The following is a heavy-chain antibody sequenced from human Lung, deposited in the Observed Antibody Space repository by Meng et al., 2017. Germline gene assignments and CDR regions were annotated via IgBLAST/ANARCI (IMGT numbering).Heavy chain of an antibody. D-gene: IGHD3-22*01. J-gene: IGHJ4*02. Sequence: QVQVVPAGAEVKKPGSSVKVSCKASGGTFSSSAISWVRQAPGQGLEWMGGIIPLFDTTHYAQNFQGRVSITADESTRTAYMELSSLRSEDTAVYYCARALGLTTMMTYWGQGTLVTVSS. CDR2: IIPLFDTT. V-gene: IGHV1-69*01. CDR3: ARALGLTTMMTY. CDR1: GGTFSSSA.